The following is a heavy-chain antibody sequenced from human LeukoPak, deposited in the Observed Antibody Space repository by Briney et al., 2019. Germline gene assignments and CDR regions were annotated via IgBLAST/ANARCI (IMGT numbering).Heavy chain of an antibody. J-gene: IGHJ5*02. V-gene: IGHV1-2*02. CDR2: SNPNSGGT. D-gene: IGHD6-6*01. CDR3: ARDLELGWFDP. CDR1: GYTFTGYY. Sequence: ASVNVSCKSSGYTFTGYYMHWVRQAPGQGVEWMGWSNPNSGGTNYAQKFQGRLNMTRDTSISTAYMELSRLRSDDTAVYYCARDLELGWFDPWGQGTLVTVSS.